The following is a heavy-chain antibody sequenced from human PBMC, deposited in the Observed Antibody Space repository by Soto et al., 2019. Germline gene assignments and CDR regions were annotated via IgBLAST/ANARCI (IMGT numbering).Heavy chain of an antibody. D-gene: IGHD2-2*01. CDR1: GFTFRSYA. CDR3: ANARKPAAPFDY. Sequence: GGSLRLSCAASGFTFRSYAMNWVRQAPGKGLEWVSAISGSAGSTYYADSVKGRFTISRDNSKNTLYLQMNSLRAEDTAVYYCANARKPAAPFDYWGQGTLVTVSS. V-gene: IGHV3-23*01. CDR2: ISGSAGST. J-gene: IGHJ4*02.